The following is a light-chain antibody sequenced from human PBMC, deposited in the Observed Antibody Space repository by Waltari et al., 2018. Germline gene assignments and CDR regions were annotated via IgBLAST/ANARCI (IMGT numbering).Light chain of an antibody. CDR1: QSLVYSDGNTS. CDR2: KVS. CDR3: MQGTLWPYT. V-gene: IGKV2-30*01. J-gene: IGKJ2*01. Sequence: VVMTQSPLSLPVTLGQPASISCRSSQSLVYSDGNTSLNWFQQRPGQSPRRLIYKVSDRDSGVPDRFSGSGSGTDFTLKISRVEAEDVGVYYCMQGTLWPYTFGQGTKLEIK.